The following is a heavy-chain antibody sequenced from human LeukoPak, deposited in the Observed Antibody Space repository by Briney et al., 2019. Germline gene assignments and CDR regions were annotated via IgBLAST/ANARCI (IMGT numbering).Heavy chain of an antibody. V-gene: IGHV3-66*01. J-gene: IGHJ3*01. CDR1: GFIVSSNF. CDR3: ARDPDSTVSSGGPFDV. D-gene: IGHD3-10*01. Sequence: GGSLRLSCAASGFIVSSNFMSWVRQAPGKGLEWVSVIYTGGSTFYADSVKGRFTISRDNSKNTLYLQMNSLRAEDTAVYYCARDPDSTVSSGGPFDVWGQGTMVTVSS. CDR2: IYTGGST.